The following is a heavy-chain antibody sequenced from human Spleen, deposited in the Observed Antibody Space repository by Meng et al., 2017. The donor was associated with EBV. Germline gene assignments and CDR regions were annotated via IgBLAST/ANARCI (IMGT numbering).Heavy chain of an antibody. CDR2: IHQSGST. CDR3: ARTELGIVPNTEEPLGY. Sequence: QVQVWESGPGRVKPSGTVSLTCAVSGGSISRGHWWSWVRQPPGKGLEWIGEIHQSGSTNYNPSLKSRVTISLDMSKNQFSLNLNSVTAADTALYYCARTELGIVPNTEEPLGYWGQGALVTVSS. J-gene: IGHJ4*02. D-gene: IGHD1-26*01. CDR1: GGSISRGHW. V-gene: IGHV4-4*02.